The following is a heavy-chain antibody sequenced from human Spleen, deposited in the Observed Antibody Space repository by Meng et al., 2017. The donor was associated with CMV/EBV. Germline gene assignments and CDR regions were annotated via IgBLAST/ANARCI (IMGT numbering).Heavy chain of an antibody. CDR1: DSTFPGYY. D-gene: IGHD6-6*01. J-gene: IGHJ4*02. V-gene: IGHV1-2*02. CDR2: INPNSGGT. Sequence: SDSTFPGYYVHWVRQAPGQGLEWMGWINPNSGGTTYAQKFQGRVSMTRDTSISTAYMGLSRLRSDDTAVYYCARGTHPIAARSLFDYWGQGTLVTVSS. CDR3: ARGTHPIAARSLFDY.